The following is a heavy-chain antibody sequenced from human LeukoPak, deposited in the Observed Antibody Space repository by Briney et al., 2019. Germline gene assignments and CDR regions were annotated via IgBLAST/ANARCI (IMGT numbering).Heavy chain of an antibody. CDR2: ISSSGNTI. J-gene: IGHJ6*02. V-gene: IGHV3-11*01. CDR3: ARITADGYGMDV. Sequence: GGSLRLSCAASEFTFTDYYITWIRQAPGKGLEWVSYISSSGNTIYYADSVKGRFTISRDNAKNSLYLQMNSLRAEDTAVYYCARITADGYGMDVWGQGTTVTASS. D-gene: IGHD6-13*01. CDR1: EFTFTDYY.